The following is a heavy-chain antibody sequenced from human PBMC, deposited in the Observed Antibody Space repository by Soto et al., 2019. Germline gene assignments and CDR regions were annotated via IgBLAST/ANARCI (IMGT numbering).Heavy chain of an antibody. CDR3: ARSIVVVTAIPYYYYYGMDV. CDR1: GGTFSSYA. CDR2: IIPIFGTA. J-gene: IGHJ6*02. V-gene: IGHV1-69*12. Sequence: QVQLVKSGAEVKKPGSSVKVSCKASGGTFSSYAISWVRQAPGQGLEWMGGIIPIFGTANYAQKFQGRVTITADESTSTAYMELSSLRSEDTAVYYCARSIVVVTAIPYYYYYGMDVWGQGTTVTVSS. D-gene: IGHD2-21*02.